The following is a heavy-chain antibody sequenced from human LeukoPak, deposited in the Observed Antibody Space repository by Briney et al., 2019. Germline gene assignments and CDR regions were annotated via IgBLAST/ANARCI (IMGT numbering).Heavy chain of an antibody. Sequence: SETLSLTCTVSGGSLNTIDYYWRWIRQPPGKGMEWIGTIYYYNEKKYYIPSLRSRVTISTDTSKNQTSLYLSSLTAADQGVYYCARHIRQVAEFDYWGQETLVTVSS. J-gene: IGHJ4*02. CDR2: IYYYNEKK. D-gene: IGHD5-12*01. CDR1: GGSLNTIDYY. CDR3: ARHIRQVAEFDY. V-gene: IGHV4-39*01.